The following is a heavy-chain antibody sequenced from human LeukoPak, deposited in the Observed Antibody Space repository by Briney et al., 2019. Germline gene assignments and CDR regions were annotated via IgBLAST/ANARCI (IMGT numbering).Heavy chain of an antibody. D-gene: IGHD3-22*01. V-gene: IGHV3-9*01. CDR3: AKVVTNDSSGYFGSFDY. CDR2: ISWNSGSI. J-gene: IGHJ4*02. Sequence: GGSLRLSCAASGFTFDDYAMHWVRQAPGKGLEWVSGISWNSGSIGYADSVKGRFTISRDNAKNSLYLQMNSLRAEDTALYYCAKVVTNDSSGYFGSFDYWGQGTLVTVSS. CDR1: GFTFDDYA.